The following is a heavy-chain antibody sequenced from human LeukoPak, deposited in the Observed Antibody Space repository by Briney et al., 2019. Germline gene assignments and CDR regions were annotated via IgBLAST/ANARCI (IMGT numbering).Heavy chain of an antibody. V-gene: IGHV4-38-2*02. D-gene: IGHD3-10*01. CDR3: ASWESTMVRGVKEDFDY. CDR1: GYSISSGYY. Sequence: SETLSLTCTVSGYSISSGYYWGWIRQPPGKGLEWIGSIYHSGSTYYNPSLKSRVTISVDTSKNQFSLKLSSVTAADTAVYYCASWESTMVRGVKEDFDYWGQGTLVTVSS. J-gene: IGHJ4*02. CDR2: IYHSGST.